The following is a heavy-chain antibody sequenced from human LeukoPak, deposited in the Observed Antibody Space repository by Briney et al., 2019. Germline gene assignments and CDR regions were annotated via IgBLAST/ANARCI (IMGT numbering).Heavy chain of an antibody. CDR1: GFTFNGYT. J-gene: IGHJ3*02. Sequence: GGSLRLSCVASGFTFNGYTMHWVRQAPGKGLEWVAIIWYDGSNKYYADSVKGRFTISRDNSKNTLFLQMNSLRAEDTAVYYCARDAFGARGIGGGLDIWGQGTMVIVSS. D-gene: IGHD3-10*01. V-gene: IGHV3-33*01. CDR3: ARDAFGARGIGGGLDI. CDR2: IWYDGSNK.